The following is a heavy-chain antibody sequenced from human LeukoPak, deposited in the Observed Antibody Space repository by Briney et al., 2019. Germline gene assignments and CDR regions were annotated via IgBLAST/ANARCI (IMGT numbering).Heavy chain of an antibody. CDR2: ISSSNNYI. CDR3: ARRSPNYYFDY. Sequence: GGSLRLSCAASGFTFSSYAMNGVRQAPGKGLEWVSSISSSNNYIYYADSVKGRFTISRDNAKNSLYLQMNSLRAEDTAVYYCARRSPNYYFDYWGQGTPVTVSS. V-gene: IGHV3-21*01. J-gene: IGHJ4*02. CDR1: GFTFSSYA.